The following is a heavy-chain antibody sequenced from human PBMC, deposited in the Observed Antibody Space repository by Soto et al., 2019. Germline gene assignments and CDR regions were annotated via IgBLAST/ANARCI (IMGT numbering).Heavy chain of an antibody. CDR2: ISNGGTTI. CDR1: GVTFSDYY. V-gene: IGHV3-11*01. CDR3: ALSLGGRPMRYWDYYYMDV. Sequence: GGSLRLSCEASGVTFSDYYMSWVRQAPGKGLEWVSFISNGGTTIYDADSVKGRFTISRDNAKNLLYLQMNSLRAEDSAIYYCALSLGGRPMRYWDYYYMDVWGNGTTVTVSS. D-gene: IGHD2-15*01. J-gene: IGHJ6*03.